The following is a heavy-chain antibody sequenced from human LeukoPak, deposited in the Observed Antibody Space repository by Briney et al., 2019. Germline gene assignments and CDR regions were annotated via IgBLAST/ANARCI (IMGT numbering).Heavy chain of an antibody. CDR2: INPSGGST. D-gene: IGHD3-22*01. V-gene: IGHV1-46*01. CDR3: ARDLDYYDSSGRNY. Sequence: ASVKVSCKAFGGSFSSEAISWVRQAPGQGLEWMGIINPSGGSTSYAQKFQGRVTMTRDTSTSTVYMELSSLRSEDTAVYYCARDLDYYDSSGRNYWGQGTLVTVSS. J-gene: IGHJ4*02. CDR1: GGSFSSEA.